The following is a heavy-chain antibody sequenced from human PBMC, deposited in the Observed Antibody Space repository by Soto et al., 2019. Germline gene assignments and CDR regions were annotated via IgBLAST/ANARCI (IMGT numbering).Heavy chain of an antibody. Sequence: QVQLQESGPGLVKPSQTLSLTCTVSGGSISSGGYYWSWIRQHPGKGLEWIGYIYYSGSTYYNPSLKRRVTISADTSKNQFSLKLSSVTAADTTVYYGASVGATPSAEYFQHWGQGTLVTVSS. CDR3: ASVGATPSAEYFQH. D-gene: IGHD1-26*01. CDR1: GGSISSGGYY. J-gene: IGHJ1*01. V-gene: IGHV4-31*03. CDR2: IYYSGST.